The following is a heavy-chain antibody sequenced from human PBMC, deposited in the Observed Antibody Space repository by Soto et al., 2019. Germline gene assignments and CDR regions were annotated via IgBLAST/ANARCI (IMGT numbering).Heavy chain of an antibody. V-gene: IGHV3-NL1*01. Sequence: GGSLRLSCEASGIIFSGFGMHWVRQAPGKGLEWVSAIAGGGCRTYYADSVKGRFTISRDNSKNTLYLQMNSLRAEDTAVYYCAKPPAGYYYYYMDVWGKGTTVTVSS. CDR2: IAGGGCRT. CDR3: AKPPAGYYYYYMDV. J-gene: IGHJ6*03. CDR1: GIIFSGFG.